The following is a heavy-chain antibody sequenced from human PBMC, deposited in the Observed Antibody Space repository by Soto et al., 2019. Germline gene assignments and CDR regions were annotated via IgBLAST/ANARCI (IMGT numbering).Heavy chain of an antibody. CDR2: IILPFGTP. D-gene: IGHD3-22*01. CDR1: GTTFSNFA. J-gene: IGHJ4*02. Sequence: QVRLVQSGAEMKKTGSSVKVSCEASGTTFSNFAIGWGRQAPGQGLEWMGGIILPFGTPNYGPKFQGRVTISADESMTTAYMELRGLRSEDTAVYYCVRGPDYEGYFDYWGQGTLVTVSS. V-gene: IGHV1-69*12. CDR3: VRGPDYEGYFDY.